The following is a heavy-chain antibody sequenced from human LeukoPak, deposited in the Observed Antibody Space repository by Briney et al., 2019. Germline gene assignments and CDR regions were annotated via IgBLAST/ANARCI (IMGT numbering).Heavy chain of an antibody. CDR1: GGSIISSSYY. Sequence: NASETLSLTCTVSGGSIISSSYYWGWIRQPPGKGLEWIGSIYYSGSTDYNPSLKSRVTISVETSKNQFSLKLSSVTAADTAVYYCAREGIVVVVAAATGDWFDPWGQGTLVTVSS. D-gene: IGHD2-15*01. CDR3: AREGIVVVVAAATGDWFDP. CDR2: IYYSGST. V-gene: IGHV4-39*07. J-gene: IGHJ5*02.